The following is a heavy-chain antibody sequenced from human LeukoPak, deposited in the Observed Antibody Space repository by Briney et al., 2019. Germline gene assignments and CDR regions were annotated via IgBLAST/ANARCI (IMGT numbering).Heavy chain of an antibody. J-gene: IGHJ6*03. CDR2: INYSGST. V-gene: IGHV4-59*01. Sequence: SETLSLTCTVSGGSISSYYWRWIRQPPGKGLEWIGYINYSGSTNYNPSLKSRVTISLDTSKNQFSLKLNSVTAADTAVYYCAREGAAPMYYYYMDVWGKGTTVTVSS. CDR3: AREGAAPMYYYYMDV. CDR1: GGSISSYY. D-gene: IGHD2-2*01.